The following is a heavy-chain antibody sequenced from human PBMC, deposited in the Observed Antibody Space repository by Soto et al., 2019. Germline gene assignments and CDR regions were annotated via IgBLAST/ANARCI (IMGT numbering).Heavy chain of an antibody. D-gene: IGHD2-21*02. Sequence: QVQLVQSGAEVKKPGSSVKVSCKASGGTFSSYAISWLRQAPGQGLEWMGGIIPIFGTANYAQTFQGRVTITADESTSAAYMQLSSLRSEDTAVYYCARGGFVVVTAMCAFDIWGQGTMVTVSS. CDR2: IIPIFGTA. CDR1: GGTFSSYA. V-gene: IGHV1-69*01. J-gene: IGHJ3*02. CDR3: ARGGFVVVTAMCAFDI.